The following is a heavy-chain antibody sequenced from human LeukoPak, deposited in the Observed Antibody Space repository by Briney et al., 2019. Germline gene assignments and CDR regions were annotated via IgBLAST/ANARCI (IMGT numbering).Heavy chain of an antibody. CDR3: AKDHSSSWYDNYFDS. V-gene: IGHV3-9*01. Sequence: PGRSLRLSCAASGFTFDDYAMHWVRQVPGKGLEWVSGITWDSGTTGHADSVKGRSTISRDNAKNSLYLQMSSLRPEDTALYYCAKDHSSSWYDNYFDSWGQGTLVTVSS. D-gene: IGHD6-13*01. CDR2: ITWDSGTT. J-gene: IGHJ4*02. CDR1: GFTFDDYA.